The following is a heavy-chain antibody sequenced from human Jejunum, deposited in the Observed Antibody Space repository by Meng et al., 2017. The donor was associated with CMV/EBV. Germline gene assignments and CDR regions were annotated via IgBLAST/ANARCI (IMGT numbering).Heavy chain of an antibody. CDR1: YA. CDR2: ISSSSSYG. D-gene: IGHD2-2*01. V-gene: IGHV3-21*01. Sequence: YAMPWFRQAPGKGLEWVSVISSSSSYGYFTDSVKSRFAISKDDAKNSLYLQMNSLGTEDTAVYYCGKAPRDCSSTSSCYYYGMDVWGQGTTVTVSS. J-gene: IGHJ6*02. CDR3: GKAPRDCSSTSSCYYYGMDV.